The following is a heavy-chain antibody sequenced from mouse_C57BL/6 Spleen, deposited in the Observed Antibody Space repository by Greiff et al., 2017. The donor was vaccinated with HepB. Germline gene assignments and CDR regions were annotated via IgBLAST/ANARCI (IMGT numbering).Heavy chain of an antibody. J-gene: IGHJ3*01. D-gene: IGHD2-4*01. CDR2: IDPNSGGT. CDR1: GYTFTSYW. V-gene: IGHV1-72*01. Sequence: QVQLQQPGAELVKPGASVKLSCKASGYTFTSYWMHWVKQRPGRGLEWIGRIDPNSGGTKYNEKFKSKATLTVDKPSSPAYMQLSSLTSEDAAVYEGGRGSDYDYDEMTWFAYWGQGTLVTVSA. CDR3: GRGSDYDYDEMTWFAY.